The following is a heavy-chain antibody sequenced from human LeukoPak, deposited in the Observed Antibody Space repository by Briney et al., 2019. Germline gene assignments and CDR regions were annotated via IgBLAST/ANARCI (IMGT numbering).Heavy chain of an antibody. CDR1: GYTFTSYD. CDR3: ARGPLHGDYPYYYYGMDV. D-gene: IGHD4-17*01. J-gene: IGHJ6*02. V-gene: IGHV1-8*01. CDR2: MNPNSGNT. Sequence: ASVKVSCKASGYTFTSYDINWVRQATGQGLEWMGWMNPNSGNTGYAQKLQGRVAMTTDTSTSTAYMELRSLRSDDTAVYYCARGPLHGDYPYYYYGMDVWGQGSTVTVSS.